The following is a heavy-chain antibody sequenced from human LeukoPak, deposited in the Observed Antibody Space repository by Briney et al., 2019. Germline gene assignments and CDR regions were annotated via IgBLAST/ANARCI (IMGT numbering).Heavy chain of an antibody. D-gene: IGHD3-3*01. CDR1: GGSISSGSYY. V-gene: IGHV4-61*02. Sequence: SETLSLTCTVSGGSISSGSYYWSWIRQPAGKGLEWIGRIYTSGSTNYNPSLKSRVTISVDTSKNQFSLKLSSVTAADTAVYYCARASHDFWSGYSGGAFDIWGKGTTVTVSS. CDR3: ARASHDFWSGYSGGAFDI. J-gene: IGHJ6*04. CDR2: IYTSGST.